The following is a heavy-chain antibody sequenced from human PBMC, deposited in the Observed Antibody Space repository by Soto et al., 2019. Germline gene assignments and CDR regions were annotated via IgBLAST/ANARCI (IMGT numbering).Heavy chain of an antibody. Sequence: PSETLSLTCTVSGGSISSGGYYWSWIRQHPGKGLEWIGYIYYSGSTYYNPSLKSRVTISVDTSKNQFSLKLSSVTAADTAVYYCARKLVPAALNWFEPWGQGTLVTVSS. CDR1: GGSISSGGYY. CDR2: IYYSGST. V-gene: IGHV4-31*03. D-gene: IGHD2-2*01. J-gene: IGHJ5*02. CDR3: ARKLVPAALNWFEP.